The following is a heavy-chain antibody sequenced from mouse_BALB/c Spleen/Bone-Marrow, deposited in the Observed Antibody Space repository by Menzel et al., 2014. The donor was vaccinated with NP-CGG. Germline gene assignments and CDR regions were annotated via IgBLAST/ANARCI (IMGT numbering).Heavy chain of an antibody. V-gene: IGHV7-3*02. D-gene: IGHD1-1*01. CDR2: IRNKANGYTT. J-gene: IGHJ2*01. CDR3: ARGTYGRDY. Sequence: DVKLVESGGGLVQPGGSLRLSCATSYFTFTDYYMSWVRQPPGKALEWLGFIRNKANGYTTEYSASVKGRFTISRDNSQSILYLQMNTLRAEDSATYYCARGTYGRDYWGQGTTLTVSS. CDR1: YFTFTDYY.